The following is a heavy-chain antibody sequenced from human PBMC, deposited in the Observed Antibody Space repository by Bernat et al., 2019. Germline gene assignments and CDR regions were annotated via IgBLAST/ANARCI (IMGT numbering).Heavy chain of an antibody. CDR1: GFTFSNAW. J-gene: IGHJ4*02. CDR3: TTEDIVLVVYAIPATFDY. D-gene: IGHD2-8*02. CDR2: IKSKTDGGTT. Sequence: EVQLVESGGGLVKPGGSLRLSCAASGFTFSNAWMSWVRQAPGKGLDWVGRIKSKTDGGTTDYAAPVKGRFTISRDDSKNTLYLQMNSLKTEDTAVYYCTTEDIVLVVYAIPATFDYWGQGTLVTVSS. V-gene: IGHV3-15*01.